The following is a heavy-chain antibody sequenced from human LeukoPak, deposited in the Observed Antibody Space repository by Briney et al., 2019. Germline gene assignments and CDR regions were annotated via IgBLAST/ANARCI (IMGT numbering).Heavy chain of an antibody. CDR1: GFTFSSYW. D-gene: IGHD6-25*01. J-gene: IGHJ4*02. Sequence: GGSLRLSCAASGFTFSSYWMHWVRQAPGKGLDWVAVISFDGRNQYYADSVKGRFTISRDDPQRTLYLQMNNLQGEDTAVYYCAREQGRGPHYYFDFWGQGTLVTVSS. CDR2: ISFDGRNQ. CDR3: AREQGRGPHYYFDF. V-gene: IGHV3-30*01.